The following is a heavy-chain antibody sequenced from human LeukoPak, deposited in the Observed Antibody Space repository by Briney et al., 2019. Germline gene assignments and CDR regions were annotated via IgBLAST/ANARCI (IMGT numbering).Heavy chain of an antibody. CDR3: GKVGQGITLIVLYYFDY. CDR2: ISGSGGST. J-gene: IGHJ4*02. V-gene: IGHV3-23*01. D-gene: IGHD3-22*01. CDR1: GFTFSSYA. Sequence: GGSLRLSCVASGFTFSSYAMSWVRQAPGKGLEWVSGISGSGGSTYYADSVKGRFTSSRDNSKNTLYLQMNSLRAEDTAVYYCGKVGQGITLIVLYYFDYWGQGTLVTVSS.